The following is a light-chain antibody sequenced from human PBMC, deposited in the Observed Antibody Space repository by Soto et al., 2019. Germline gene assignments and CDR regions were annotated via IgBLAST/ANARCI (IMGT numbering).Light chain of an antibody. CDR2: GAS. CDR1: QSISSTF. V-gene: IGKV3-20*01. Sequence: EILFTQSPGTLSLSPGERATLSCRASQSISSTFLAWYQQKPGKAPRLLISGASSRATGIPDRFSGSGSGTDFTLPIRRLEPEDFAVYYCQQYHDTGTFGQGTKVDIK. CDR3: QQYHDTGT. J-gene: IGKJ1*01.